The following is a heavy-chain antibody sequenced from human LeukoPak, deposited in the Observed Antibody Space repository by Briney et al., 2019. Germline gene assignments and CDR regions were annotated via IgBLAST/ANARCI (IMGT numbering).Heavy chain of an antibody. V-gene: IGHV4-39*01. CDR3: ARRLSTRSYYLDD. J-gene: IGHJ4*02. Sequence: PSETLSLTCTVSGXSISISSYYWGWIRQPPGKGLEWIGDIYYSGTTNYNPSLKSRVTMSVDTSKNQFSLKLNSATAADTAVYYCARRLSTRSYYLDDWGQGTLVTVSS. CDR2: IYYSGTT. D-gene: IGHD2/OR15-2a*01. CDR1: GXSISISSYY.